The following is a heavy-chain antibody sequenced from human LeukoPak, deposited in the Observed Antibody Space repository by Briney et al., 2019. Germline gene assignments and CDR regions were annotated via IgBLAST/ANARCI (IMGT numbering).Heavy chain of an antibody. D-gene: IGHD6-19*01. Sequence: GGSLRLSCADSGFSFSTYAMSWVRQAPGKGLEWVSAISGSGGSTYYADSVKGRFTISRDNSKNTLYLQMNSLRAEDTAVYYCAKVSSGWFDYWGQGTLVTVSS. CDR2: ISGSGGST. V-gene: IGHV3-23*01. CDR1: GFSFSTYA. J-gene: IGHJ4*02. CDR3: AKVSSGWFDY.